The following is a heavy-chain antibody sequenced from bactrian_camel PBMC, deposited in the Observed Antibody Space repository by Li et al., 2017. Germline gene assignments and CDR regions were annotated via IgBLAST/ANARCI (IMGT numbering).Heavy chain of an antibody. CDR3: AARYQGGFGLGGLCTDVLGDFPY. CDR2: IDSDRSIT. V-gene: IGHV3S31*01. D-gene: IGHD5*01. J-gene: IGHJ6*01. CDR1: GYIVSRYC. Sequence: DVQLVESGGGAVQAGGSQSLSCAASGYIVSRYCMGWFRQAPGKERERVARIDSDRSITYADSVKGRFTISLDRAKKTLYLQMNSLKLDDTAMYYCAARYQGGFGLGGLCTDVLGDFPYWGQGTQVTVS.